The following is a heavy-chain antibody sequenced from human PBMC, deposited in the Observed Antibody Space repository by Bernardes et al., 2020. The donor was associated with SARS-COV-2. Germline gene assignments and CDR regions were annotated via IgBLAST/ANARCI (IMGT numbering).Heavy chain of an antibody. CDR1: GFTFSSYS. V-gene: IGHV3-48*04. Sequence: GGSLRLSCAASGFTFSSYSMNWVRQAPGKGLEWVSYISSSISTIYYADSVKCRFTISRDNAKNSLYLQMNSLRAEDTAVYYCARDAAIGHSSGWYNAEYFQHWGQGTLVTVSS. J-gene: IGHJ1*01. CDR3: ARDAAIGHSSGWYNAEYFQH. CDR2: ISSSISTI. D-gene: IGHD6-19*01.